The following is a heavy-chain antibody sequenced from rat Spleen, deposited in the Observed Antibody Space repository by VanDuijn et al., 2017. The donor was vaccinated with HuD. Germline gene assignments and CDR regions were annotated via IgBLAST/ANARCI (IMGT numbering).Heavy chain of an antibody. Sequence: EVQLVESGGGLVQPGRSLKLSCAASGFIFSNFDMAWVRQAPTKGLEWVASIIYDGSRTYYRDSVKGRFTISRDNAKSSLYLQMDSLRSEDTATYYCTTRDYISYTDYFDYWGQGVMVPVSS. J-gene: IGHJ2*01. CDR1: GFIFSNFD. D-gene: IGHD1-2*01. CDR2: IIYDGSRT. V-gene: IGHV5-20*01. CDR3: TTRDYISYTDYFDY.